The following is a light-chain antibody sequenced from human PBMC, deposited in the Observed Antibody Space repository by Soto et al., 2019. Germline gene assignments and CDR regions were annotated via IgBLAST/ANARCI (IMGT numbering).Light chain of an antibody. CDR1: QSVSSC. CDR2: DAS. V-gene: IGKV3-20*01. CDR3: QQYGSSPIT. J-gene: IGKJ5*01. Sequence: EIVLTQSPATLSLSPGERATLSCRASQSVSSCLAWYQQKPGQAPRLLIYDASNRATGIPARFSGSGSGTDFTLTISRLEPEDFAVYYCQQYGSSPITFGQGTRLEI.